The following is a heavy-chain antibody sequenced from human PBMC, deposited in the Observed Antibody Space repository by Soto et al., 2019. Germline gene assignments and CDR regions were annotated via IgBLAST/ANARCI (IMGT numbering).Heavy chain of an antibody. J-gene: IGHJ5*02. Sequence: SETLSLTCTVSGDSISRSSFYWGWIRQSPGKGLECIGIVYFTGSTNYNPSLKSRVTMSVDRSRNQFSLQLTSLTAADTAVYYCARHVRCGSYVDPWGQGTLVTVSS. V-gene: IGHV4-39*01. CDR3: ARHVRCGSYVDP. CDR2: VYFTGST. CDR1: GDSISRSSFY. D-gene: IGHD1-26*01.